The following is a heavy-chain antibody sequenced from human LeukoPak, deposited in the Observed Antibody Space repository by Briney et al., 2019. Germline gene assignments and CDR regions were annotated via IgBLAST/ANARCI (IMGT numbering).Heavy chain of an antibody. CDR2: IYYSGST. V-gene: IGHV4-59*08. D-gene: IGHD3-22*01. Sequence: SETLSLTCTVSGGSVSSYYWSWIRQPPGKGLEWIGYIYYSGSTNYNPALKSRVTISLDTSKNQFSLRLSSVTAADTAVYYCARIGYYYDRSGYVYYFDYWGQGTLVTVSS. CDR1: GGSVSSYY. J-gene: IGHJ4*02. CDR3: ARIGYYYDRSGYVYYFDY.